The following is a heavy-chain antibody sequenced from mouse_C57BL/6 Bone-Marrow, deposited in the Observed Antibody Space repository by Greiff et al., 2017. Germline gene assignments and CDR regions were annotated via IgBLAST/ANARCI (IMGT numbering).Heavy chain of an antibody. D-gene: IGHD2-5*01. V-gene: IGHV7-3*01. Sequence: EVKLVESGGGLVQPGGSLSLSCAASGFTFTDYYMSWVRQPPGKALEWLGFIRNKANGYTTEYSASVKGRFTISRDNSQSILYLQMNALRAEDSATYYCALYSNHAMDYWGQGTSVTVSS. CDR1: GFTFTDYY. J-gene: IGHJ4*01. CDR3: ALYSNHAMDY. CDR2: IRNKANGYTT.